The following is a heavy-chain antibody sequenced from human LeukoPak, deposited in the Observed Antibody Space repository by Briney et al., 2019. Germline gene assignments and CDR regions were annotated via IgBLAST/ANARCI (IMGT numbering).Heavy chain of an antibody. D-gene: IGHD1-7*01. CDR2: IIPFLGTT. J-gene: IGHJ4*02. CDR1: GGGFTTYA. CDR3: ARTGTRVYYFDY. Sequence: AGKVSCKASGGGFTTYAVSWGRLAPGQGIEWMGSIIPFLGTTNYAQTFQGRGTMTTDTSTSTAYMDLRSLRSDGTAVYSCARTGTRVYYFDYWGQGTLVTVSS. V-gene: IGHV1-69*04.